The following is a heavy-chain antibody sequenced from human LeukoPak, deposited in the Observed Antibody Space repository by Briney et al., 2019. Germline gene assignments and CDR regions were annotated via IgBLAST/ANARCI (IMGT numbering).Heavy chain of an antibody. D-gene: IGHD2-15*01. CDR3: ARGDYCSGGSCHSPPFDY. V-gene: IGHV4-34*01. CDR1: GGSSSGYY. CDR2: INHSGST. Sequence: SETLSLTCAVYGGSSSGYYWSWIRQPPGKGLEWIGEINHSGSTNYNPSLKSRVTISVDTSKNQFSLKLSSVTAADTAVYYCARGDYCSGGSCHSPPFDYWGQGTLVTVSS. J-gene: IGHJ4*02.